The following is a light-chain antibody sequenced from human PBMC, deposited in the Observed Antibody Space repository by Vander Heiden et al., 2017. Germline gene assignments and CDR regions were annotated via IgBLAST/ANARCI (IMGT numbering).Light chain of an antibody. CDR2: GAS. J-gene: IGKJ3*01. V-gene: IGKV3-11*01. Sequence: EIVLTQSPATLSLSPGERATLSCRASQSVGNYLAWYQQKPGQTPGLLIYGASNRATGVPARFSGSGTGTDFTLTISNLDPEDFAVYYCQHRSDWPLFTFSPGTKVDMK. CDR3: QHRSDWPLFT. CDR1: QSVGNY.